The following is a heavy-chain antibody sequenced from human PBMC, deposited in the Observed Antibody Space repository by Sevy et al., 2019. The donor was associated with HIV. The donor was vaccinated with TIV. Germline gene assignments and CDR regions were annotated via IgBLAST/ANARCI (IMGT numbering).Heavy chain of an antibody. V-gene: IGHV3-23*01. CDR2: ISGSGGST. Sequence: GGSLRLSCAASGFTFSSYAMSWVRQAPGKGLEWVSAISGSGGSTYYADSVKGRFTISRDNSKNTPYLQMNSLRAEDTAVYYCAKDSSGGIDYFDYWGQGTLVTVSS. CDR3: AKDSSGGIDYFDY. J-gene: IGHJ4*02. CDR1: GFTFSSYA. D-gene: IGHD2-15*01.